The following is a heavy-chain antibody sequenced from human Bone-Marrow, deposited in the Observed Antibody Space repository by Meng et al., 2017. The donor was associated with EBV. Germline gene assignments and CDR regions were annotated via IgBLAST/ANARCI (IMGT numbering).Heavy chain of an antibody. CDR2: INHSGST. J-gene: IGHJ4*02. CDR1: GGSFSGYY. CDR3: ARGSGYDARY. D-gene: IGHD5-12*01. V-gene: IGHV4-34*01. Sequence: QGQLQQWGEGLLKPSETLSLTCAVYGGSFSGYYWSWIRQPPGKGLEWIGEINHSGSTNYNPSLKSRVTISVDTSKNQFSLKLSSVTAADTAVYYCARGSGYDARYWGQGTLVTVSS.